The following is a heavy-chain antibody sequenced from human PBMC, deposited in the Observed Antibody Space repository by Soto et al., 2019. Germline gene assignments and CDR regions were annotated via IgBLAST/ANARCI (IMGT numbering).Heavy chain of an antibody. CDR1: GGSISSGGYY. CDR2: FYYSGST. Sequence: QVQLQESGPGLVKPSQTLSLTCTVSGGSISSGGYYWSWIRQHPGKGLEWIGYFYYSGSTYYNPSLNSRVTISVDTSKNQFSLKLSSVTAADTAVYYCARSLGVAAAGLGWFDLWGQGTLVTVSA. CDR3: ARSLGVAAAGLGWFDL. J-gene: IGHJ5*02. D-gene: IGHD6-13*01. V-gene: IGHV4-31*03.